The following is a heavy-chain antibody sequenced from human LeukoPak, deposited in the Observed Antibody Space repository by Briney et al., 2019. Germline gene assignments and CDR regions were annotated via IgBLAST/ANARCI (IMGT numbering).Heavy chain of an antibody. Sequence: GGSLRLSCAASGFTFSGYAMHWVRQAPGKGLEWVAIISYVGRTKYYADSVKGRFTISRDNAKNSLFLQMNSLRVEDTAVYYCARGPHPYTSGWYHFDYWGQGTLVTVSS. J-gene: IGHJ4*02. D-gene: IGHD6-19*01. V-gene: IGHV3-30*04. CDR3: ARGPHPYTSGWYHFDY. CDR1: GFTFSGYA. CDR2: ISYVGRTK.